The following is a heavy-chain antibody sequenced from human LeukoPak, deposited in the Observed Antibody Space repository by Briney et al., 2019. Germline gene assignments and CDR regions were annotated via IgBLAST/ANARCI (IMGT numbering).Heavy chain of an antibody. Sequence: GGSLRLSCAASGFTFSSYAMHWVRQAPGKGLEYGSAICSNGGSTYYANSVKGRFTISRDNSKNTLYLQMGSLRAEDMAVYYCAITKDYSSSWYGYFDYWGQGTLVTVSS. CDR1: GFTFSSYA. CDR2: ICSNGGST. CDR3: AITKDYSSSWYGYFDY. J-gene: IGHJ4*02. V-gene: IGHV3-64*01. D-gene: IGHD6-13*01.